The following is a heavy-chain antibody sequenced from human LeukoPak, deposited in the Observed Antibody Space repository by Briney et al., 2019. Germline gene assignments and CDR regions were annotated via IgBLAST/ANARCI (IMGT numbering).Heavy chain of an antibody. D-gene: IGHD4-17*01. V-gene: IGHV4-59*01. CDR2: IYNTGSI. Sequence: SETLSLTCTVSGGSIRSYHWSWIRQPPGKGLEWIAYIYNTGSINHNPSLKSRVTISVDTSKNQFSLKLTSVTAADTAVYYCARSYGSSVYDYWGQGTLVTVSS. CDR1: GGSIRSYH. CDR3: ARSYGSSVYDY. J-gene: IGHJ4*02.